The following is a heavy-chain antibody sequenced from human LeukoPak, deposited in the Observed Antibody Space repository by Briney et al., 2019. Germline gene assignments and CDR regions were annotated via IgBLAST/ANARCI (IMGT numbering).Heavy chain of an antibody. Sequence: GGSLRLSCAASGFTFSSYGMHWVRQAPGKGLKWVAVISYDGSNKYYADSVKGRFTISRDNSKNTLYLQMNSLRAEDTAVYYCAKDHSSYGDYAETPFDYWGQGTLVTVSS. D-gene: IGHD4-17*01. CDR2: ISYDGSNK. CDR1: GFTFSSYG. J-gene: IGHJ4*02. CDR3: AKDHSSYGDYAETPFDY. V-gene: IGHV3-30*18.